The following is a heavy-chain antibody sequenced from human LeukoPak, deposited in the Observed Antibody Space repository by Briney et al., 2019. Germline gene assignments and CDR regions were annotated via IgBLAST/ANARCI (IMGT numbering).Heavy chain of an antibody. D-gene: IGHD3-3*01. Sequence: SETLSLTCTVSGGSISSGDFYWSWVRQPPGKGLEWIGEVHLDGRTNYNPSLKSRLIMSVDLPENHISLKLTSVTAADTAVYYCAREGGFYRPLDYSGQGTLVTVSS. V-gene: IGHV4-39*07. CDR2: VHLDGRT. CDR1: GGSISSGDFY. CDR3: AREGGFYRPLDY. J-gene: IGHJ4*02.